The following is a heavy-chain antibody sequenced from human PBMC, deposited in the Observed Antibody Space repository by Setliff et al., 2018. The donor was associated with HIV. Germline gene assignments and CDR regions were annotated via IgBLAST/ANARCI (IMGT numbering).Heavy chain of an antibody. J-gene: IGHJ6*03. Sequence: KPSETLSLTCTVSGGSISSGGYYWSWIRQPAGKGLEWIGYIYYSGSTNYNPSLKSRVTISVDTSKNQFSLKLSSVTAADTAVYYCARDGPLEGSYRYYYYYMDVWGKGTTVTVSS. V-gene: IGHV4-61*10. CDR2: IYYSGST. CDR3: ARDGPLEGSYRYYYYYMDV. CDR1: GGSISSGGYY. D-gene: IGHD3-10*01.